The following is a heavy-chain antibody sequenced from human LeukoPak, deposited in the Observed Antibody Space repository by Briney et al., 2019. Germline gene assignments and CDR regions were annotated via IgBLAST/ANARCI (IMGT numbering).Heavy chain of an antibody. J-gene: IGHJ1*01. CDR1: GYTFTGYY. D-gene: IGHD3-22*01. CDR3: ARPTYDSSDYGYFQH. Sequence: ASVKVSRKASGYTFTGYYMHWVRQAPGQGLEWMGWINPNSGGTNYAQKFQGRVTMTRDTSISTAYMELSRLRSDDTAVYYCARPTYDSSDYGYFQHWGQGTLVTVSS. V-gene: IGHV1-2*02. CDR2: INPNSGGT.